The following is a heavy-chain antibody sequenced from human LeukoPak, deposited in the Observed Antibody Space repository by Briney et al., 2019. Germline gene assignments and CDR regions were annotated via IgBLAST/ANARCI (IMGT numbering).Heavy chain of an antibody. Sequence: PGGSLTLSCADSGFTFSSYWMSWVRQAPGKGLEWVANIKQDGSEKYYVDSVKGRFTISRDNAKNSLYLQMNSLRAEDTAVYYCARDSRLAGYSSGWLGYYYYMDVWGKGTTVTVSS. CDR3: ARDSRLAGYSSGWLGYYYYMDV. V-gene: IGHV3-7*01. CDR2: IKQDGSEK. D-gene: IGHD6-19*01. J-gene: IGHJ6*03. CDR1: GFTFSSYW.